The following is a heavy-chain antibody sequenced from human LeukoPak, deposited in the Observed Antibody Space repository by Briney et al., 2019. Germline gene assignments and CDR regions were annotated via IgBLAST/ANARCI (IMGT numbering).Heavy chain of an antibody. D-gene: IGHD4-17*01. CDR1: GGSISSYY. V-gene: IGHV4-59*12. Sequence: SETLSLTCTVSGGSISSYYWSWIRQPPGKGLEWIGYIYHSGSTYYNPSLKSRVTISVDRSKNQFSLKLSSVTAADTAVYYCARVQMTTVTIFDYWGQGTLVTVTS. CDR2: IYHSGST. J-gene: IGHJ4*02. CDR3: ARVQMTTVTIFDY.